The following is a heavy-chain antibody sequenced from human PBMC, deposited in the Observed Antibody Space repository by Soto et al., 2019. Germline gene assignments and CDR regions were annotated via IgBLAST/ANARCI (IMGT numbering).Heavy chain of an antibody. CDR3: ARVWGTIDY. V-gene: IGHV1-8*01. CDR2: MNPNSGNT. Sequence: QVQLVQSGAEVKKPGASVKVSCKTSGYTFTNYDINWERQATGQGLEWMGWMNPNSGNTGSTQKFQGRITMTRDTSIGTAYMELTSLRSEDTAVYYCARVWGTIDYWGQGTLVTVSS. CDR1: GYTFTNYD. D-gene: IGHD3-16*01. J-gene: IGHJ4*02.